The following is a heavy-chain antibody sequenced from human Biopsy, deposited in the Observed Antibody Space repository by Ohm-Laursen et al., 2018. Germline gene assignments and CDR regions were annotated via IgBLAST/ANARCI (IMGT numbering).Heavy chain of an antibody. V-gene: IGHV4-59*01. J-gene: IGHJ2*01. CDR1: GDSISSYY. CDR2: VYYTGST. D-gene: IGHD3-22*01. CDR3: ARDRGYYSDRTVPGYFDL. Sequence: GTLSLTCPVSGDSISSYYWSWIRQPPGKGLQWTGYVYYTGSTDYNPSLQSRVTISVDTSKNHFSLRLRSVTPADTAIYCARDRGYYSDRTVPGYFDLWGRGTLVTVSS.